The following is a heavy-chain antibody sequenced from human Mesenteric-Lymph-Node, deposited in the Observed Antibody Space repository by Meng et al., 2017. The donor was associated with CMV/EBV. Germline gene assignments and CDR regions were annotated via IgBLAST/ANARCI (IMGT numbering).Heavy chain of an antibody. CDR3: AKDMWEYQLPDGS. Sequence: SLRLSCAASGFTFRSYAMSWVRQAPGKGLDWVAGISGSGSTTKYAASVEGRFTISRDNSKDTLFLQMNSLRVEDTALYYCAKDMWEYQLPDGSWGQGTLVTVSS. CDR2: ISGSGSTT. D-gene: IGHD2-2*01. V-gene: IGHV3-23*01. CDR1: GFTFRSYA. J-gene: IGHJ5*02.